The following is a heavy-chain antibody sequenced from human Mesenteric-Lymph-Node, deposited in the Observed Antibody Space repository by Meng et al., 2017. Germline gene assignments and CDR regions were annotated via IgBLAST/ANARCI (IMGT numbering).Heavy chain of an antibody. D-gene: IGHD6-19*01. V-gene: IGHV4-34*01. CDR2: INHSGST. Sequence: SETLSLTCAVYGGSFSGYYWSWIRQPPGKGLEWIGEINHSGSTNYNPSLKSRVTISVDTSKNQFSLKLSSVTAADTAMYYCARDRSGGYHWFDPWGPGTLVTVSS. CDR1: GGSFSGYY. CDR3: ARDRSGGYHWFDP. J-gene: IGHJ5*02.